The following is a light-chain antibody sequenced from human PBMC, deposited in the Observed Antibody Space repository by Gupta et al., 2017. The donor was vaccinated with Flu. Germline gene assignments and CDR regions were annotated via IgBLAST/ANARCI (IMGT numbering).Light chain of an antibody. CDR3: SSHAGRFTLV. CDR1: SNDVGLSNR. V-gene: IGLV2-11*01. CDR2: DVT. Sequence: QSAPTQPRSVSGSPGQSVTISCTGTSNDVGLSNRVYWYEQRPGKAPKLILYDVTERPSGVPDRFSGSKSGNTASLTISGLQADDEADYYCSSHAGRFTLVFGTGTTVTVL. J-gene: IGLJ1*01.